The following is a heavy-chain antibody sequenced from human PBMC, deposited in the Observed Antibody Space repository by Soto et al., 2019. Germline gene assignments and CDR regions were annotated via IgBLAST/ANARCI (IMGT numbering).Heavy chain of an antibody. CDR2: IWYDGSNK. J-gene: IGHJ6*03. D-gene: IGHD3-3*01. Sequence: GGSLRLSCAASGFTFSSYGMHWVRQAPGKGLEWVAVIWYDGSNKYYADSVKGRFTISRDNSKNTLYLQMNSLRAEDTAVYYCARDQGTYYDFWSGYYRPMDVWGKGTTVTVSS. CDR3: ARDQGTYYDFWSGYYRPMDV. CDR1: GFTFSSYG. V-gene: IGHV3-33*01.